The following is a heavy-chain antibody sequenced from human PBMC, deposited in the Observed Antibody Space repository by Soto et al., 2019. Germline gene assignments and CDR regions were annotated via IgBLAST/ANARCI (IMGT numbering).Heavy chain of an antibody. CDR2: IIPIFGTA. CDR1: GGTFSSYA. D-gene: IGHD3-22*01. V-gene: IGHV1-69*13. J-gene: IGHJ4*02. CDR3: ARDYWGYDSSGYYPGVFDY. Sequence: SVKVSCKASGGTFSSYAISWVRQAPGQGLEWMGGIIPIFGTANYAQKFQGRVTITADESTSTAYMELSSLRSEDTAVYYCARDYWGYDSSGYYPGVFDYWGQGTLVTVSS.